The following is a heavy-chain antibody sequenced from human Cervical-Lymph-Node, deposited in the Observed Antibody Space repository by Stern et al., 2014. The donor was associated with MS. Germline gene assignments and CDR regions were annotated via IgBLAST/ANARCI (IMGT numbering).Heavy chain of an antibody. CDR2: IWYDGSNK. Sequence: VQLLESGGGVVQPGRSLRLSCAASGFTFSSYGMHWVRQAPGKWLEWVAVIWYDGSNKYYADSVKGRFTISRDNSKNTLYLQMNSLRAEDTAVYYCARDQNGMDVWGQGTTVTVSS. CDR3: ARDQNGMDV. J-gene: IGHJ6*02. CDR1: GFTFSSYG. V-gene: IGHV3-33*01.